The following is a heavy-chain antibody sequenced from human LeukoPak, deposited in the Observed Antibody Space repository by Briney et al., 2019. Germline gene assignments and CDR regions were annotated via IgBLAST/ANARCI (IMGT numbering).Heavy chain of an antibody. V-gene: IGHV3-30*18. Sequence: GGSLRLSCAASGFTFSSYGMHWVRQAPGKGLEWVAVISYDGSNKYYADSVKGRFTISRDNSKNTLYLQMNSLRPEDTAVYYCAKVRVGTAHFDYWGQGTLVTVSS. CDR2: ISYDGSNK. D-gene: IGHD2-15*01. CDR3: AKVRVGTAHFDY. CDR1: GFTFSSYG. J-gene: IGHJ4*02.